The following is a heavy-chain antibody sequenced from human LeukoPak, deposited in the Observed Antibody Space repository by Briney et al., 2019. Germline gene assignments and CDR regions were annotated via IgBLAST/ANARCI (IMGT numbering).Heavy chain of an antibody. J-gene: IGHJ4*02. V-gene: IGHV3-7*01. CDR2: VKQDVGEK. D-gene: IGHD3-3*01. Sequence: PGGSLRLSCAASGFTFSSHWMSWVRQAPGKGLEWVASVKQDVGEKYYVDSVKGRFTISRDNAKNSLYLHMSSLRAEDTAVYYCARDSIFGVDYWGQGTLVIVSS. CDR3: ARDSIFGVDY. CDR1: GFTFSSHW.